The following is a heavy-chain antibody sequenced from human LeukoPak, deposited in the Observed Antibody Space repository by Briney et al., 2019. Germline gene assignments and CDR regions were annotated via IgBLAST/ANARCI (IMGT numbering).Heavy chain of an antibody. CDR3: ARELYYYGSGSLVSYWFDP. J-gene: IGHJ5*02. CDR2: IYSGGST. Sequence: GGSLRLSCAASGFAVSSNYMSWVRQAPGKGLEWFSVIYSGGSTYDADSVKGRLTISRDNSKNTLYLQMNSLRAEDTAVYYCARELYYYGSGSLVSYWFDPWGQGTLVTVSS. D-gene: IGHD3-10*01. V-gene: IGHV3-53*01. CDR1: GFAVSSNY.